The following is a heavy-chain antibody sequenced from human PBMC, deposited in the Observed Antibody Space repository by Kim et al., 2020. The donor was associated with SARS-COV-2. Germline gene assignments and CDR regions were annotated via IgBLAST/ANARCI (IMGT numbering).Heavy chain of an antibody. CDR1: GFTFTNYA. Sequence: GGSLRLSCIASGFTFTNYAMSWVRQAPGKGLEWVSHISSSGETTSYADSVKGRFTISRDNSKNTLYLQVNSLRDEDTAMYYCAKPPSVYVITWSTYYFAYWSRGTLVTVSS. V-gene: IGHV3-23*01. D-gene: IGHD2-21*01. CDR3: AKPPSVYVITWSTYYFAY. CDR2: ISSSGETT. J-gene: IGHJ4*02.